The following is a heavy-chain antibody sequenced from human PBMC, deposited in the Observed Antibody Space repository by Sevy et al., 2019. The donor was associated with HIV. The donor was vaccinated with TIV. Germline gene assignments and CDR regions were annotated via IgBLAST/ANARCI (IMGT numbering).Heavy chain of an antibody. CDR2: LYSAGST. Sequence: GGSLRLSCAASGLTFSSNYMSWVRQAPGKGLEWVSALYSAGSTFYAESVKGRFTISRDNSKNTLYLQMNSLTAEDTAVYYCARDPPKGAGGSWFDTWGQGTLVTVSS. CDR3: ARDPPKGAGGSWFDT. J-gene: IGHJ5*02. D-gene: IGHD3-16*01. CDR1: GLTFSSNY. V-gene: IGHV3-53*01.